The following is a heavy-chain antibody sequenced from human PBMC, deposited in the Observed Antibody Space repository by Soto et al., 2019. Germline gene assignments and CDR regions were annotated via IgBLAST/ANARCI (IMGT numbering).Heavy chain of an antibody. CDR2: ISTYNGNT. CDR1: GYTFTSYG. D-gene: IGHD6-6*01. J-gene: IGHJ5*02. Sequence: QVQLVQSGAEVKKPGASVKVSCKASGYTFTSYGITWVRQAPAQGLEWMGWISTYNGNTNYEQKLQGRVTLTTDTSTSTAYMELRSLRSDDTAVYYCARSLGYSSSDWFDPWGQGNLVTVSS. CDR3: ARSLGYSSSDWFDP. V-gene: IGHV1-18*01.